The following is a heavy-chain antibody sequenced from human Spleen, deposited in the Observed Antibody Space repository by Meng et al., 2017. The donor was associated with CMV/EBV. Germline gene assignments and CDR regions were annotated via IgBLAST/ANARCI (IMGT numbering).Heavy chain of an antibody. D-gene: IGHD2-2*01. J-gene: IGHJ6*02. Sequence: ASVKVSCKASGYTFTSYGITWVRQAPGQGLEWMGWISAYNGNTNYAQKLQGRVTMTTDTSTSTAYMELRSLRSDDTAEYYCARRGGTSGLGYYYGMDVWGQGTTVTVSS. V-gene: IGHV1-18*01. CDR1: GYTFTSYG. CDR3: ARRGGTSGLGYYYGMDV. CDR2: ISAYNGNT.